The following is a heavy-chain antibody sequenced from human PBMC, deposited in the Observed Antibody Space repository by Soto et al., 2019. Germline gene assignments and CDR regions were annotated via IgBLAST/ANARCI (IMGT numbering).Heavy chain of an antibody. D-gene: IGHD3-10*01. J-gene: IGHJ5*01. Sequence: QVQLVESGGGVAQPGRSLRLSCAASGFSFSDSGLHWVRQAPGKGLEWVAVISFDGTDKFYADSVRGRFTISRDNSDSSLFLEMNSLRTEDTAVYYCAKSRRGINFLRGVIPPDSWGQGTLVTVAS. CDR3: AKSRRGINFLRGVIPPDS. CDR1: GFSFSDSG. V-gene: IGHV3-30*18. CDR2: ISFDGTDK.